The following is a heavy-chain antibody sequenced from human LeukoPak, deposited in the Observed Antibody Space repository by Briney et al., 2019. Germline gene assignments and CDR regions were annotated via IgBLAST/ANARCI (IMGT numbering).Heavy chain of an antibody. CDR3: TRDHHRRHYDSQARNTFDI. V-gene: IGHV3-30*03. D-gene: IGHD3-22*01. CDR1: GFTFSSYG. J-gene: IGHJ3*02. CDR2: ISYDGSNN. Sequence: GGSLRLSCAASGFTFSSYGMHWVRQAPGKGLEWVAVISYDGSNNYYADSVKGQFTISRDNAKNSLYLQMNSLRAEDTAVYYCTRDHHRRHYDSQARNTFDIWGQGTMVTVSS.